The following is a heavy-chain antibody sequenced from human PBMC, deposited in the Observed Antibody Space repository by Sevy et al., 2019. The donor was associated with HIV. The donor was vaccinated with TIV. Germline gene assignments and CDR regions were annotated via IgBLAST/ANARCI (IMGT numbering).Heavy chain of an antibody. J-gene: IGHJ4*02. Sequence: SETLSLTCSVSGGSISSYFWTWVRQSPGKGLEWIGNIYFIGNTYYSPSLKSRVTLSLDTSKSQFSLTLKSVPAADTAIYFCARGSATRPRVLDYWGQGTLVTVSS. CDR3: ARGSATRPRVLDY. D-gene: IGHD6-6*01. CDR1: GGSISSYF. V-gene: IGHV4-59*01. CDR2: IYFIGNT.